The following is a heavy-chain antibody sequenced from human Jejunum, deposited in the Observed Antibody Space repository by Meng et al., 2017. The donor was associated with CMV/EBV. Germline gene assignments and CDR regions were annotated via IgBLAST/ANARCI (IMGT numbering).Heavy chain of an antibody. CDR3: AITHYHLPIQMDS. V-gene: IGHV5-51*01. CDR2: IYLDDSDT. J-gene: IGHJ4*02. Sequence: SGDRFATYWISWVRQMPGKGLEWMGIIYLDDSDTKYSPSFQGHVTISADKSINTAYLQWSSLRASDAAIYSCAITHYHLPIQMDSWGQGTPVTVSS. D-gene: IGHD4-23*01. CDR1: GDRFATYW.